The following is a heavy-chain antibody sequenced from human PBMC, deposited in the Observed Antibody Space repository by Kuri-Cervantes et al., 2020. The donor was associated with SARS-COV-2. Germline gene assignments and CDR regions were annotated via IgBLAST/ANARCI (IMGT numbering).Heavy chain of an antibody. Sequence: GGSLRLSCAASGFSFSSYSMNWVRQAPGKGLEWVAVISYDGSNKYYADSVKGRFTISRDNSKNTLYLQMNSLRAEETAVYSCARDGDDYGDYDTYFDYWGQGTMVTVSS. J-gene: IGHJ4*02. CDR2: ISYDGSNK. CDR3: ARDGDDYGDYDTYFDY. V-gene: IGHV3-30*03. D-gene: IGHD4-17*01. CDR1: GFSFSSYS.